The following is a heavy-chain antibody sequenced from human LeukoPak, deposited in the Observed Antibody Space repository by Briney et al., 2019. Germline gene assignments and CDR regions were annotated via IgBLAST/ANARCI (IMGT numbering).Heavy chain of an antibody. CDR1: GFSFSDHY. V-gene: IGHV3-11*01. D-gene: IGHD2-2*01. Sequence: PGGSLRLSCSASGFSFSDHYMSWIRQAPAKGLEWVSYMSSSDNPIYYADSVKGRFTISRDNAKNSLYLQMNNLRAEDTAVYYCARDRVGSSTSCYDYWGQGTLVTVSS. CDR3: ARDRVGSSTSCYDY. J-gene: IGHJ4*02. CDR2: MSSSDNPI.